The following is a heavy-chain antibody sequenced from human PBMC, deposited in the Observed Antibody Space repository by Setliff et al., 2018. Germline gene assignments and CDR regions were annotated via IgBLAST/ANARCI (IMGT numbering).Heavy chain of an antibody. CDR3: VRGSGPWVVVAIPFDR. Sequence: ASVKVSCKASGYIFSNYGINWVRQAPGQGLEWMGWISAYAQKFQGRVTMTTDTSTSTAYMELRSLRSDDTAVYYCVRGSGPWVVVAIPFDRWGQGTLVTVSS. D-gene: IGHD2-2*02. V-gene: IGHV1-18*01. CDR2: ISA. J-gene: IGHJ4*02. CDR1: GYIFSNYG.